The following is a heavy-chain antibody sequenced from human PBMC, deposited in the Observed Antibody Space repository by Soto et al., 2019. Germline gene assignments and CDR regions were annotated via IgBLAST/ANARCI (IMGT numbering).Heavy chain of an antibody. CDR1: GGSFSGYY. V-gene: IGHV4-34*01. CDR3: ARGSAFRSPYYYYYMDV. Sequence: SETLSLTCAVYGGSFSGYYWSWIRQPPGKGLEWIGEINHSGSTNYNPSLKSRVTISVDTSKNQFSLKLSSVTAADTAVYYCARGSAFRSPYYYYYMDVWGKGTTVTV. CDR2: INHSGST. J-gene: IGHJ6*03.